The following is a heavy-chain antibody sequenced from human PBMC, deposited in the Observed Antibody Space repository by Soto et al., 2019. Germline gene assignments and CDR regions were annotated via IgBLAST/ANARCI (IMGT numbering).Heavy chain of an antibody. D-gene: IGHD2-2*01. CDR2: INPNSGGT. CDR1: GYAFTGYY. Sequence: ASVKVSCKASGYAFTGYYMHWVRQAPGQGLEWMGWINPNSGGTNYAQKFQGRVTMTRDTSISTAYMELSRLRSDDTAVYYCARPIGYCSSTSCYPGNNWFDPWGQGTLVTVSS. J-gene: IGHJ5*02. CDR3: ARPIGYCSSTSCYPGNNWFDP. V-gene: IGHV1-2*02.